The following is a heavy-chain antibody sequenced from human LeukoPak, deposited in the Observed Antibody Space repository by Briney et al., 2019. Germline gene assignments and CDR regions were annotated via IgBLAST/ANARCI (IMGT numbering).Heavy chain of an antibody. Sequence: GASVKVSCKASGYTFTSYYMHWVRQAPGQGLEWMGIINPSGGSTSYAQKFQGRVTMTRDMSTSTVYMELSSLRSEDTAVYYCARDYVVVVAATFYYYYYMDVWGKGTTVTVSS. J-gene: IGHJ6*03. D-gene: IGHD2-15*01. CDR3: ARDYVVVVAATFYYYYYMDV. CDR2: INPSGGST. V-gene: IGHV1-46*01. CDR1: GYTFTSYY.